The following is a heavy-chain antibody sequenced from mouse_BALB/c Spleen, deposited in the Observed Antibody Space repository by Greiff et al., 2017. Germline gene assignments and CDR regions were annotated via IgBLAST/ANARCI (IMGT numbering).Heavy chain of an antibody. V-gene: IGHV1-15*01. CDR2: IDPETGGT. CDR1: GYTFTDYE. J-gene: IGHJ2*01. Sequence: VHLVESGAELVRPGASVTLSCKASGYTFTDYEMHWVKQTPVHGLEWIGAIDPETGGTAYNQKFKGKATLTADKSSSTAYMELRSLTSEDSAVYYCTRGNYYGYLFDYWGQGTTLTVSS. CDR3: TRGNYYGYLFDY. D-gene: IGHD1-2*01.